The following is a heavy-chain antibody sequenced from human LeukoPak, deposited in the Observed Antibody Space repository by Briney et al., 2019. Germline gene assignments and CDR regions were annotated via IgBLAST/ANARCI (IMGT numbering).Heavy chain of an antibody. CDR3: ARVTYYYSSGSYYYYYYYMDV. CDR1: GGSISSYY. Sequence: SETLSLTCTVSGGSISSYYWSWIRQPPGKGLEWIGYIYYSGSTNYNPSLKSRVTISVDTSKNQFSLKLSSVTAADTAVYYCARVTYYYSSGSYYYYYYYMDVGGKGTTVTVSS. D-gene: IGHD3-10*01. J-gene: IGHJ6*03. CDR2: IYYSGST. V-gene: IGHV4-59*01.